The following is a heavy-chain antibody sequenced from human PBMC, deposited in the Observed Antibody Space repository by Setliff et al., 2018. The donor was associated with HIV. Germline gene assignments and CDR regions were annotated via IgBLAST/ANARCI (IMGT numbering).Heavy chain of an antibody. J-gene: IGHJ4*02. D-gene: IGHD3-22*01. Sequence: PSETLSLTCAVSGGSISSSNWWSWVRQPPGKGLEWIGEIYHSGNTNYNPSLKSRVTISVDESKNQFSLKLSSVTAADTAVYYCARREATYYYDRSGFPPGFDYWGQGALVTVSS. CDR1: GGSISSSNW. CDR3: ARREATYYYDRSGFPPGFDY. CDR2: IYHSGNT. V-gene: IGHV4-4*02.